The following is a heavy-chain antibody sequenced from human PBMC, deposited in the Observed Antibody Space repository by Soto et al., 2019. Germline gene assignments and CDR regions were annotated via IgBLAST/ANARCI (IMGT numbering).Heavy chain of an antibody. J-gene: IGHJ4*02. CDR3: ARDSRAYCSGIMCPYFDY. D-gene: IGHD2-15*01. Sequence: QVQLVQSGAEVRKPGASVTVSCKATGYTFASFGFSWVRQAPGQGLEWMAWISADNGDTNNAQKXQGRIILTTDXXTXTXXMELRSLRSDDTAIYYCARDSRAYCSGIMCPYFDYWGQGTLVTVSS. V-gene: IGHV1-18*01. CDR1: GYTFASFG. CDR2: ISADNGDT.